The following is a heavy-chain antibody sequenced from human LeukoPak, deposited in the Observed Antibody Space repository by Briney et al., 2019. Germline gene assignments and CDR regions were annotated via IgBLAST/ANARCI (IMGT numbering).Heavy chain of an antibody. CDR1: GGTFSSYA. V-gene: IGHV1-69*04. Sequence: SVKVSCKASGGTFSSYAISWVRQVPRQGLEWMGRIISILGIANYAQKFQGRVTITADKSTSTAYMELSSLRSEDTAVYYCAREEVSHSYGFRYKLNYWGQGTLVTVSS. J-gene: IGHJ4*02. CDR2: IISILGIA. CDR3: AREEVSHSYGFRYKLNY. D-gene: IGHD5-18*01.